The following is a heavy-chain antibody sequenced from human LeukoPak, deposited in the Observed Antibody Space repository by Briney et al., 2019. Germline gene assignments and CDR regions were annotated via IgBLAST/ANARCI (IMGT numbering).Heavy chain of an antibody. V-gene: IGHV3-21*01. CDR2: IISSGSYI. CDR1: GFTFSSYT. D-gene: IGHD1-7*01. CDR3: ARDTNYAFDN. Sequence: PGGSLRLSCAASGFTFSSYTMNWVRQAPGKGLEWVSSIISSGSYIYYADSVKGRFTISGDKAKNSLYLQMNSLRVEDTAVYFCARDTNYAFDNWGQGTLVTVSS. J-gene: IGHJ4*02.